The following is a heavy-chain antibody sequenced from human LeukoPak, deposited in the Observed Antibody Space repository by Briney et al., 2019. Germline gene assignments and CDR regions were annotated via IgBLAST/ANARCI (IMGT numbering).Heavy chain of an antibody. J-gene: IGHJ4*02. Sequence: PSETLSLTCSVSTGSISSSSYYWGWIRQPPGKGLEWIGSIYSGGITYYNPSLKSRVTVSVDTSKNQFSLKLSSVTAADTAVYYCARCSSSWYGNYFDYWGQGTLVTVSS. CDR1: TGSISSSSYY. CDR2: IYSGGIT. D-gene: IGHD6-13*01. V-gene: IGHV4-39*01. CDR3: ARCSSSWYGNYFDY.